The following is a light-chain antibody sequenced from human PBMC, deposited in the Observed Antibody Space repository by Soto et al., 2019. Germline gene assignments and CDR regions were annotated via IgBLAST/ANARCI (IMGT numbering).Light chain of an antibody. CDR2: GAS. Sequence: EIVLTQSPGTLSLSPGERATLSCRASQSINSNFLAWYQQKPGQAPRLLILGASTRASGIPDRFSGSGSGTDFTLTISRLEPEDFVVYYCQQYGTSRTFGQGTKVEIK. CDR1: QSINSNF. CDR3: QQYGTSRT. V-gene: IGKV3-20*01. J-gene: IGKJ1*01.